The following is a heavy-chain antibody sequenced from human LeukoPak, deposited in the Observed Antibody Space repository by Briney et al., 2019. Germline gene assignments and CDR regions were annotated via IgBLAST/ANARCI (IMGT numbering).Heavy chain of an antibody. J-gene: IGHJ5*02. CDR1: GGSISSYY. V-gene: IGHV4-59*01. Sequence: SETLSLTCTVSGGSISSYYWSWIRQPPGKGLEWIGYIYYSGSTNYNPSLKSRVTISVDTSKNQFSLKLSSVTAADTAVYYCARDRSRDGDYDNNWFDPWGQGTLVTVSS. CDR3: ARDRSRDGDYDNNWFDP. D-gene: IGHD4-17*01. CDR2: IYYSGST.